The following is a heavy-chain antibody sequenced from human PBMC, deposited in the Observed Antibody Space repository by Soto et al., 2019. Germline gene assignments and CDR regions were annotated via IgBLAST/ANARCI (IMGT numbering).Heavy chain of an antibody. CDR2: LSGDGRST. J-gene: IGHJ5*02. D-gene: IGHD5-18*01. CDR3: VKGNWAYSYNNWFDP. Sequence: LRLSCSASGFTFRSYAIHWVRQAPWKGLEYVSALSGDGRSTYYADSVKGRFTVFRDNSKNTLFLQMSSLRVEDTAVYYCVKGNWAYSYNNWFDPWGQGTLVTVYS. V-gene: IGHV3-64D*06. CDR1: GFTFRSYA.